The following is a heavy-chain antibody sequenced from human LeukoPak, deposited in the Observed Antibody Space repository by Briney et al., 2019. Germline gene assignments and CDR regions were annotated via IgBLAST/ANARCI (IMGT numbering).Heavy chain of an antibody. J-gene: IGHJ4*02. CDR2: ISSSSGHI. Sequence: SGGSLRLSCAASGFTFSSYSMNWVRQAPGKGLEWVSSISSSSGHIYYADSVKGRLTISRDNAENSVYLQMNSLRAEDTAVYYCAGGSSTSSYYFDYWGQGTLVTVSS. CDR1: GFTFSSYS. D-gene: IGHD6-6*01. CDR3: AGGSSTSSYYFDY. V-gene: IGHV3-21*06.